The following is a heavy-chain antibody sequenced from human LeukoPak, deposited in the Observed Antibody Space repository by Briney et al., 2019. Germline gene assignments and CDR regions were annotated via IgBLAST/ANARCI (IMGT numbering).Heavy chain of an antibody. CDR1: GYSFNRYW. CDR2: IYSGDSET. J-gene: IGHJ4*02. V-gene: IGHV5-51*01. Sequence: PGESLKISCKGSGYSFNRYWIGWVRQMPGKGLEWMGTIYSGDSETRDSPSFQGQVTISADKSISTAYLQWSSLKASDTAMYYCARHVDSSAYTFEYWGQGTLVTVSS. CDR3: ARHVDSSAYTFEY. D-gene: IGHD3-22*01.